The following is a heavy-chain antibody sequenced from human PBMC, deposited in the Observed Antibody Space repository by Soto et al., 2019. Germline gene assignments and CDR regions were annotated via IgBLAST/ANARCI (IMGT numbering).Heavy chain of an antibody. CDR1: GYTLTELS. D-gene: IGHD6-13*01. CDR2: FDPEDGET. Sequence: GASVKVSCKVSGYTLTELSMHWVRQAPGKGLEWMGGFDPEDGETIYAQKFQGRVTMTEDTYTDTAYMELSSLRSEDTAVYYCATFRVAASAGPTTGVSFVLWVQRNLVTLSS. CDR3: ATFRVAASAGPTTGVSFVL. V-gene: IGHV1-24*01. J-gene: IGHJ5*02.